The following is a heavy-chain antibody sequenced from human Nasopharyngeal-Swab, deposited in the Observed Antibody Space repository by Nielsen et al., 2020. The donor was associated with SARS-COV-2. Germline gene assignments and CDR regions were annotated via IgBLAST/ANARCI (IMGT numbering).Heavy chain of an antibody. V-gene: IGHV3-30*03. D-gene: IGHD6-13*01. Sequence: GESLKISCAASGFTFSSYGMHWVRQAPGKGLEWVAVISYDGSNKYYADSVKGRFTISRDNPKNTLYLQMNSLRAEDTAVYYCARDPSSSWLYDAFDIWGQGTMVTVSS. J-gene: IGHJ3*02. CDR2: ISYDGSNK. CDR1: GFTFSSYG. CDR3: ARDPSSSWLYDAFDI.